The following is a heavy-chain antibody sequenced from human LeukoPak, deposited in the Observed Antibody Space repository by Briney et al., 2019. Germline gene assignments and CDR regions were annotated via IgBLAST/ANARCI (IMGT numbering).Heavy chain of an antibody. Sequence: SETLSPTCTVSGGSISSSSYYWGWIRQPPGKGLEWIGSIYYSGSTYYNPSLKSRVTISVDTSKNQFSLKLSSVTAADTAVYYCARHLYYYGSGSYHYYYYYYMDVWGKGTTVTVSS. J-gene: IGHJ6*03. V-gene: IGHV4-39*01. CDR1: GGSISSSSYY. CDR2: IYYSGST. D-gene: IGHD3-10*01. CDR3: ARHLYYYGSGSYHYYYYYYMDV.